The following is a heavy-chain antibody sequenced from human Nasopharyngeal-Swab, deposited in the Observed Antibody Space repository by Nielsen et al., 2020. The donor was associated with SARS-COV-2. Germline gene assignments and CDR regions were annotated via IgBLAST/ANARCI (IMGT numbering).Heavy chain of an antibody. J-gene: IGHJ6*02. Sequence: GESLKISCAASGFTFSSYGMHWVRQAPGKGLEWVAVIWYDGSNKYYADSVKGRFTISRDNSKNTLYLQMNSLRAEDTAVYYCARDRTYYYDSSGPYGVDVWGQGTTVTVSS. D-gene: IGHD3-22*01. CDR2: IWYDGSNK. V-gene: IGHV3-33*01. CDR3: ARDRTYYYDSSGPYGVDV. CDR1: GFTFSSYG.